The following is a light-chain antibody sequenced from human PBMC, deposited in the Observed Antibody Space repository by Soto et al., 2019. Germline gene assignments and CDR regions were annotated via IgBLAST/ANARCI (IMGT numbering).Light chain of an antibody. Sequence: QSVRTQPASGSGSPGQSITISCTGTSSDVGGYNYVSWYQQHPGKAPKLMIYDVSNRPSGVSNRFSGSKSGNTASLTISGLQAEDEADYYCSSYTSSSTPVFGTGTKVTVL. CDR2: DVS. CDR1: SSDVGGYNY. J-gene: IGLJ1*01. CDR3: SSYTSSSTPV. V-gene: IGLV2-14*01.